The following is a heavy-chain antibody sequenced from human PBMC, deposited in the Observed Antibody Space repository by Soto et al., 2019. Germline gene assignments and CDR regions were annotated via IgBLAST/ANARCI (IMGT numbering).Heavy chain of an antibody. Sequence: ETLSLTCSVSGGSVRSGNHFWNWIRQPPGRGLEWLGYMYYTGVTNYNPSLKSRVSMSVDTSKDQFSLNLTSLTAADTAVYYCARGGEPLGYYGLDVWGQGATVTVS. CDR2: MYYTGVT. J-gene: IGHJ6*02. V-gene: IGHV4-61*01. CDR1: GGSVRSGNHF. CDR3: ARGGEPLGYYGLDV.